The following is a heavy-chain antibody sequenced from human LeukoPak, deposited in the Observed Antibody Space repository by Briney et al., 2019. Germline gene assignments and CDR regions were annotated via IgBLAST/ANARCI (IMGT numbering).Heavy chain of an antibody. D-gene: IGHD1-20*01. CDR2: IYHIGST. Sequence: SETLSPTCGVSGYSISRGYYWAWIRQPPRKGLEWIGTIYHIGSTYYKPSLESRVTISVDTSKNEFSLNLNSVTAADTAVYYCARAGWIITSGIDYWGQGALVTVSS. V-gene: IGHV4-38-2*01. CDR1: GYSISRGYY. CDR3: ARAGWIITSGIDY. J-gene: IGHJ4*02.